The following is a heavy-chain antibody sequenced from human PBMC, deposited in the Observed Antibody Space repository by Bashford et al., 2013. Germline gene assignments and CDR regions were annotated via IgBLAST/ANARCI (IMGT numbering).Heavy chain of an antibody. D-gene: IGHD2-8*01. CDR3: ARGTEVGVQEALFPEYYYYMDV. J-gene: IGHJ6*03. Sequence: VRQAPGKGLEWVAVISYDGTNEHYADSVKGQFTISRDNSKNTLYLQMNSLRAEDTALYYCARGTEVGVQEALFPEYYYYMDVWGKGTTVTVSS. V-gene: IGHV3-30*07. CDR2: ISYDGTNE.